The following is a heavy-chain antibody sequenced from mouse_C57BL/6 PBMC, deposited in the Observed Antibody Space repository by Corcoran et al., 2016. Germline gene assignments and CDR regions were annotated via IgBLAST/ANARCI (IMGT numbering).Heavy chain of an antibody. V-gene: IGHV9-3*01. D-gene: IGHD4-1*02. CDR2: INTYSGVP. Sequence: QIQLVQSGPELKKPGETVKISCKASGYTFTTYGMSWVKQAPGKGLKWMGWINTYSGVPTYADDFKGRFAFSLETSASTAYLQINNLKNEDTATYFCVPTGTEPWFAYWGQGTLVTVSA. J-gene: IGHJ3*01. CDR3: VPTGTEPWFAY. CDR1: GYTFTTYG.